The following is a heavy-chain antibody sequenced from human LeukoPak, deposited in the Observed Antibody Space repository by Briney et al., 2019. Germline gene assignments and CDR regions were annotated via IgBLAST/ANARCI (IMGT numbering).Heavy chain of an antibody. V-gene: IGHV3-21*01. Sequence: GGSLRLSCAASGFTFRTYSMNWVRQAPGKGLKWVQTISSHSIYIYYADSVKGRFTISRDNAKNLLYLQMDSLRADDTAVYYCARDSGPADPEAFDIWGQGTMVTVSS. D-gene: IGHD1-14*01. CDR2: ISSHSIYI. CDR3: ARDSGPADPEAFDI. J-gene: IGHJ3*02. CDR1: GFTFRTYS.